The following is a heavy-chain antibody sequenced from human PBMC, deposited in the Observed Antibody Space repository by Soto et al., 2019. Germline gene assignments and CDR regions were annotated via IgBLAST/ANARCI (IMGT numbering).Heavy chain of an antibody. V-gene: IGHV4-59*02. D-gene: IGHD6-13*01. CDR3: ARESSTGYSSSWNYFDY. J-gene: IGHJ4*02. Sequence: PSETLSLTCTVSGGSVSSYYWSWIRQPPGKGLERIGYIYYSGSTNYNPSLKSRVTISVDTSKNQFSLKLSSVTAADTAVYYCARESSTGYSSSWNYFDYWGQGTLVTVS. CDR2: IYYSGST. CDR1: GGSVSSYY.